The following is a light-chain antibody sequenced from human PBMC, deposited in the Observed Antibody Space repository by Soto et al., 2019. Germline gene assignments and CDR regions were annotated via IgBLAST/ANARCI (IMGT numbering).Light chain of an antibody. CDR3: QQPYYLPIS. CDR1: QSVSNNY. J-gene: IGKJ1*01. V-gene: IGKV3D-20*02. Sequence: MVVKQSPVTLSLSQGERATLSCRASQSVSNNYLAWYQQKPGQAPRLLIYADSNRATGTPARFSGSGSGTDFTLTISCLEPEDFSLYYCQQPYYLPISFAQGTNVDIK. CDR2: ADS.